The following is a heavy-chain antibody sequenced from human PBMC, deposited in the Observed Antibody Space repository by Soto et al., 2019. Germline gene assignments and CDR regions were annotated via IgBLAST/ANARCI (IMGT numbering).Heavy chain of an antibody. CDR3: ARDQRNYDILTGYTGEYYFDY. CDR2: ISNSGSTI. D-gene: IGHD3-9*01. V-gene: IGHV3-11*01. J-gene: IGHJ4*02. CDR1: GFTFSDYY. Sequence: QVQLVESGGGLVKPGGSLRLSCAASGFTFSDYYMSWIRQAPGKGLEWVSYISNSGSTIYYADSVKGRFTISRDNAKNSLYLQMNSLRAEDTALYYCARDQRNYDILTGYTGEYYFDYWGQGTLGTVSS.